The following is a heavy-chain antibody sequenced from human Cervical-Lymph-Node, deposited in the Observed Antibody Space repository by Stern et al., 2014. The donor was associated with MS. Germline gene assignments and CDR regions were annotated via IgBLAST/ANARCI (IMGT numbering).Heavy chain of an antibody. Sequence: VQLVQSGPGLVKPSQTLSLTCTVSGGSISSDNYYWTWIRPHPGKGLEWIGHIYSSGTTYYNPSLKSRVSITVDTSQNLFSLRLSSVTAADTAVYYCARDHFTTSLDVWGHGTTVTVS. J-gene: IGHJ6*02. CDR1: GGSISSDNYY. CDR2: IYSSGTT. CDR3: ARDHFTTSLDV. V-gene: IGHV4-31*03. D-gene: IGHD3-22*01.